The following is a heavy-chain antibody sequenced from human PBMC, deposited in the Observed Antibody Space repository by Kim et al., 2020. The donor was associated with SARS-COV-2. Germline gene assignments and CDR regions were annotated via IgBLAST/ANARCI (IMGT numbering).Heavy chain of an antibody. Sequence: GGSLRLSCISSGFAQGDYGMTWVRQAPGKGLEWVGFIRRKYDGGAREYAPSVKGRFTISRDESKGIAYLQMNSLKTEDTAVYFCGRAVLQRWRPFTTHFDSWGQGTLVIVSS. V-gene: IGHV3-49*04. J-gene: IGHJ4*02. CDR3: GRAVLQRWRPFTTHFDS. D-gene: IGHD2-15*01. CDR1: GFAQGDYG. CDR2: IRRKYDGGAR.